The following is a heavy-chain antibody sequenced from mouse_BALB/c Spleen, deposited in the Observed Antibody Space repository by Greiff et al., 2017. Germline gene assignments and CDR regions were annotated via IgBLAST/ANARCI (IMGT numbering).Heavy chain of an antibody. CDR3: ARGGDYGSSYPDY. CDR1: GFTFSDYY. D-gene: IGHD1-1*01. V-gene: IGHV5-4*02. Sequence: DVKLVESGGGLVKPGGSLKLSCAASGFTFSDYYMYWVRQTPEKRLEWVATISDGGSYTYYPDSVKGRFTISRDNAKNNLYLQMSSLKSEDTAMYYCARGGDYGSSYPDYWGQGTTLTVSS. CDR2: ISDGGSYT. J-gene: IGHJ2*01.